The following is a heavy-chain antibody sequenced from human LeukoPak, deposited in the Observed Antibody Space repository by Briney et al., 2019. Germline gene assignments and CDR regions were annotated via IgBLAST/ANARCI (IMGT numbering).Heavy chain of an antibody. J-gene: IGHJ4*02. CDR3: ARIGYSYGYPYYFDY. D-gene: IGHD5-18*01. V-gene: IGHV3-23*01. CDR1: GFTFSSYA. CDR2: ISGSGGST. Sequence: GGSLRLSCAASGFTFSSYAMSWVRQAPGKGLEWVSAISGSGGSTYYADSVKGRFTISRDNSKNTLYLQMNSLRAEDTAVYYCARIGYSYGYPYYFDYWGQGTLVTVSS.